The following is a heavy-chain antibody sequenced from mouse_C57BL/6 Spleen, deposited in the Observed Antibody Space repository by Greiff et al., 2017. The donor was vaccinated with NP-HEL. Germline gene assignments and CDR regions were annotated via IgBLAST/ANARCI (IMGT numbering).Heavy chain of an antibody. CDR3: ARDYYGPLYAMDY. CDR1: GFNIKDYY. D-gene: IGHD1-1*01. J-gene: IGHJ4*01. V-gene: IGHV14-2*01. CDR2: IDPEDGET. Sequence: VQLQQSGAELVKPGASVKLSCTASGFNIKDYYMHWVKQRTEQGLEWIGRIDPEDGETKYAPKFQGKATITADKPSSTAYMQLSSLTSEDSAVYYCARDYYGPLYAMDYWGQGTSVTVSS.